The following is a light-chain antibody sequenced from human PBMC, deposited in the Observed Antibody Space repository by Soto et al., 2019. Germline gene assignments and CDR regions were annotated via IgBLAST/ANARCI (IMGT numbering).Light chain of an antibody. CDR3: TACDDSLNVVV. V-gene: IGLV1-44*01. J-gene: IGLJ2*01. Sequence: QSVLAQPPSASGTPGQTVTISCSGSRSNIGSNTLNWYQQLPGTAPQLLISTSNHRPSWGRDRFSASKSGTSDSLAISRIQSNDEADYYRTACDDSLNVVVFGGGTKVTVL. CDR2: TSN. CDR1: RSNIGSNT.